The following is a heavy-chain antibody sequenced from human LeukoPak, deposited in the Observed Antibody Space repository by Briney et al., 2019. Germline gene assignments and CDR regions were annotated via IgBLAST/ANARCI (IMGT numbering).Heavy chain of an antibody. CDR2: IYYSGST. V-gene: IGHV4-59*01. Sequence: SETLSLTCTVSGGSISSYYWSWIRQPPGKGLEWIGYIYYSGSTNYNPSLKSRVTISVDTSKNQFSLKLSSVTAADTAVYYCARSSLAEYVWGSYRFNWFDPWGQGTLVTVSS. CDR1: GGSISSYY. D-gene: IGHD3-16*02. CDR3: ARSSLAEYVWGSYRFNWFDP. J-gene: IGHJ5*02.